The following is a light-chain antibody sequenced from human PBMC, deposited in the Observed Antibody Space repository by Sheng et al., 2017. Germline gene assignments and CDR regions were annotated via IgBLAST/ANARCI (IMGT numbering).Light chain of an antibody. CDR1: QSVLSGHNNKNY. V-gene: IGKV4-1*01. CDR3: QQYYNDGYST. CDR2: WAS. Sequence: DIVMTQSPDSLSVSLGERATITCKSSQSVLSGHNNKNYLAWYKQTPGQPPKLLIYWASSREFGVPDRFSGSGSGTDFTLTISSLQAEDVAVYYCQQYYNDGYSTFGPGTKVDIK. J-gene: IGKJ3*01.